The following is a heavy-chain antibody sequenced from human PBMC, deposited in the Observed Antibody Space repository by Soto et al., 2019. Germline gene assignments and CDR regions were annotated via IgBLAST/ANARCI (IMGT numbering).Heavy chain of an antibody. CDR3: ARERYYGMDV. CDR1: GGSISSYY. J-gene: IGHJ6*02. V-gene: IGHV4-59*01. Sequence: SETLSLTCTVSGGSISSYYWSWIRQPPGKGLEWIGNIYYSGSTDYNPSLKSRVTISVDTSKNQFSLKLSSVTAADTAVYYCARERYYGMDVWGQGTTVTVSS. CDR2: IYYSGST.